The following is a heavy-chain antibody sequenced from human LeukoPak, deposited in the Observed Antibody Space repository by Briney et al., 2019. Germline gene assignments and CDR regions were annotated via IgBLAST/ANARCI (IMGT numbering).Heavy chain of an antibody. D-gene: IGHD2-2*02. Sequence: SETLSHTCTVSGGSISSYYWSWIRQPAGKGLEWIGRIYTSGSTNYNPSLKSRVTMSVDTSKNQFSLKLSSVTAADTAVYYCARSVIVVVPAAIKFKNDAFDIWGQGTMVTVSS. CDR2: IYTSGST. CDR1: GGSISSYY. V-gene: IGHV4-4*07. CDR3: ARSVIVVVPAAIKFKNDAFDI. J-gene: IGHJ3*02.